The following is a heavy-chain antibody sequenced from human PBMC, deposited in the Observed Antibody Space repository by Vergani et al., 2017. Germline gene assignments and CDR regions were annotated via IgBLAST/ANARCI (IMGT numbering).Heavy chain of an antibody. CDR1: GFTFGDYA. V-gene: IGHV3-49*04. CDR2: IRSKAYGGTT. J-gene: IGHJ4*02. Sequence: EVQLVESGGGLVQPGRSLRLSCTASGFTFGDYAMSWVRQAPGKGLEWVGFIRSKAYGGTTEYAASVKGRFTISRDDSKSIAYLQMNSLKTEDTAVYYCTRDPYSSSWYGRGRMQDYWGQGTLVTVSS. CDR3: TRDPYSSSWYGRGRMQDY. D-gene: IGHD6-13*01.